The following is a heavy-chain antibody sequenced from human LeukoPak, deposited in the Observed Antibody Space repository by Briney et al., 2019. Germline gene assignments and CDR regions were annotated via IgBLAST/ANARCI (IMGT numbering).Heavy chain of an antibody. D-gene: IGHD6-19*01. CDR2: IYHSGST. J-gene: IGHJ6*02. V-gene: IGHV4-4*02. Sequence: SETLSLTCAVSGGSISSSNWWSGVRRPPGKGREWIGEIYHSGSTNYNPSLKSRVTISVDKSKNQFSLKLSSVTAADTAVYYCARAPYSSGYRYYYYGMDVWGQGTTVTVSS. CDR3: ARAPYSSGYRYYYYGMDV. CDR1: GGSISSSNW.